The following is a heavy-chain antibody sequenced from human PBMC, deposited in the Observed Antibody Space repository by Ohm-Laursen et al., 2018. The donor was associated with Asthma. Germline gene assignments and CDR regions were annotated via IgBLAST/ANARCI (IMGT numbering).Heavy chain of an antibody. J-gene: IGHJ4*02. V-gene: IGHV1-8*01. D-gene: IGHD6-19*01. Sequence: ASVKVSCKASGYTFTSYDINWVRQATGQGLEWMGWMNPNSGNTGYAQKFQGRVTMTRNTSISTAYMELSSLRSEDTAVYYCARSKLTTAVAATCFDYWGQGTMVTVSS. CDR1: GYTFTSYD. CDR3: ARSKLTTAVAATCFDY. CDR2: MNPNSGNT.